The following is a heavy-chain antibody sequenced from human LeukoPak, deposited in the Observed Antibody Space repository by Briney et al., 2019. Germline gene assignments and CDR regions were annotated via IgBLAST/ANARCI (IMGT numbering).Heavy chain of an antibody. V-gene: IGHV4-59*01. J-gene: IGHJ4*02. CDR3: ARQRTSRSRGD. CDR2: INHSGST. CDR1: GGSISSSY. D-gene: IGHD6-6*01. Sequence: PSETLSLTCTVSGGSISSSYWTWIRQPPGKGLEWIGNINHSGSTRYNPSLKSRVTIFLDMSKNQISLELHSLTATDTAVYYCARQRTSRSRGDWGQGTLVTVSS.